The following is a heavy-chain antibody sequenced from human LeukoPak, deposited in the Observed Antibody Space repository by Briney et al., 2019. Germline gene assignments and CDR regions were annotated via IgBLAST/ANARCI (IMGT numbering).Heavy chain of an antibody. CDR1: GGSISSSSYY. J-gene: IGHJ4*02. D-gene: IGHD3-16*02. CDR3: ARRTYYYDYVWGSYRARYYFDY. CDR2: IYYSGSA. V-gene: IGHV4-39*01. Sequence: SETLSLTCTVSGGSISSSSYYWGWIRQPPGKGREWIGSIYYSGSAYYNPSLKSRVTISVDTSQNQFSLKLRSVTAADTAVYYCARRTYYYDYVWGSYRARYYFDYWGQGTLVTVSS.